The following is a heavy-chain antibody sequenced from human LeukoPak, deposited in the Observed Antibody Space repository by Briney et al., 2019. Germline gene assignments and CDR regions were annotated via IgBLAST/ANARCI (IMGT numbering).Heavy chain of an antibody. V-gene: IGHV3-23*01. CDR3: AKRGTSGRVDY. Sequence: GGSLRLSCAASGFTFSSYAMSWVRQAPGKGLGWVSAISASGDSTYYADSVKGRFTISRDNSKNTLYLQMNSLRAEDTAVYYCAKRGTSGRVDYWGQGTLVTVSS. CDR1: GFTFSSYA. CDR2: ISASGDST. J-gene: IGHJ4*02. D-gene: IGHD2-2*01.